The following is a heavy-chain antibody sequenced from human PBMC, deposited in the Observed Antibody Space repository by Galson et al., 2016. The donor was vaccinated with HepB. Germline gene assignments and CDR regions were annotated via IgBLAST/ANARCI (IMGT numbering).Heavy chain of an antibody. CDR2: IKHDGSEK. V-gene: IGHV3-7*03. CDR1: GFNFSSSW. Sequence: SLRLSCAGSGFNFSSSWMSWVRQAPGKGLEWVANIKHDGSEKYHVDSVMGRFTISKDNARDSLFLQMNNLRAEDTSVYYCAGDPGWGALDIWGQGTMVTVSS. CDR3: AGDPGWGALDI. D-gene: IGHD7-27*01. J-gene: IGHJ3*02.